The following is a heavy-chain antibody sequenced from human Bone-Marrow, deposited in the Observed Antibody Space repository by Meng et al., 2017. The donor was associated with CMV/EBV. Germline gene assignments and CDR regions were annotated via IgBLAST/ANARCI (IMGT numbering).Heavy chain of an antibody. Sequence: GGSLRLSCAASGFTFSSYDMHWVRQATGKGLEWVSAIGTAGDTYYPGSVKGRFTISRENAKNSLYLQMNSLRAGDTAVYYCARGEGVVGATPFDIWGQGTMVPVSS. CDR3: ARGEGVVGATPFDI. CDR1: GFTFSSYD. J-gene: IGHJ3*02. D-gene: IGHD1-26*01. V-gene: IGHV3-13*01. CDR2: IGTAGDT.